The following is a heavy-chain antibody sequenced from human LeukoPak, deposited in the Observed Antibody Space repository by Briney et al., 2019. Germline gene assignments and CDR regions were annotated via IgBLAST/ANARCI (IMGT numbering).Heavy chain of an antibody. D-gene: IGHD5-12*01. CDR2: MYPGDSDA. CDR1: GYSFTSFW. CDR3: ARLGYVDYFDY. V-gene: IGHV5-51*01. J-gene: IGHJ4*02. Sequence: GESLKISCKGSGYSFTSFWIGWVRQMPGKGLEWMGIMYPGDSDARYSPSFQGQVTMSADKSINTAYLQWSSLRASDTAMYYCARLGYVDYFDYWGQGTLVTVSS.